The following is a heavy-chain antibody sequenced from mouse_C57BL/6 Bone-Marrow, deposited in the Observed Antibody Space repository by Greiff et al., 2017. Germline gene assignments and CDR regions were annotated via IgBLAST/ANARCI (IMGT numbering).Heavy chain of an antibody. CDR1: GYTFTSYW. Sequence: LVESGAELVKPGASVKLSCKASGYTFTSYWMHWVKQRPGQGLEWIGMIHPNSGSTNYNEKFKSKATLTVDKSSSTAYMQLSSLTSEDSAVYYCARDGFYCSSFFDYWGQGTTLTVSS. CDR3: ARDGFYCSSFFDY. V-gene: IGHV1-64*01. D-gene: IGHD1-1*01. CDR2: IHPNSGST. J-gene: IGHJ2*01.